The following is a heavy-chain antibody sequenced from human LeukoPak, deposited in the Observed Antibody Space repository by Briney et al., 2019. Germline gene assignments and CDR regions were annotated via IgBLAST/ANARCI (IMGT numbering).Heavy chain of an antibody. Sequence: PQTLSLTCAVYGGSFSGYYWSWIRQPPAKGPAWIGEINHSGSTNYNPSLKSRVTISVDTSKNQFSLKLSSVTAADTAVYYCARAPTLLRYFDWLSDVWGKGTTVTVSS. CDR1: GGSFSGYY. CDR3: ARAPTLLRYFDWLSDV. CDR2: INHSGST. D-gene: IGHD3-9*01. J-gene: IGHJ6*04. V-gene: IGHV4-34*01.